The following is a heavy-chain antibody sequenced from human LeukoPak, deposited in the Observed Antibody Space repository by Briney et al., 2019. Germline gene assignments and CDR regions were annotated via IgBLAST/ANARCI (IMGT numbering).Heavy chain of an antibody. V-gene: IGHV3-48*03. CDR1: GFTFSSYE. Sequence: GGSLRLSCAASGFTFSSYEMNWVRQAPGKGLEWVSYISSSGSTIYYADSVKGRFTISRDNAKNSLYLQMNSLRAEDTAVYYCAKSGRDSSGYFIYFDYWGQGTLVTVSS. CDR2: ISSSGSTI. CDR3: AKSGRDSSGYFIYFDY. D-gene: IGHD3-22*01. J-gene: IGHJ4*02.